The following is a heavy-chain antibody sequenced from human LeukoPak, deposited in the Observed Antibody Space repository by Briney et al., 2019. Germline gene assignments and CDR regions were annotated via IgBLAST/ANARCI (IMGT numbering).Heavy chain of an antibody. J-gene: IGHJ6*03. CDR3: ARELSNYGGVYYYYMDV. Sequence: GGSLRLSCATSGFTFSTYWMTWVRQAPGKGLEWVSSISSGSSYIYYADSVKGRFTISRDNAKNSLYLQMNSLRAEDTAVYYCARELSNYGGVYYYYMDVWGKGTTVTVSS. V-gene: IGHV3-21*01. D-gene: IGHD4-11*01. CDR2: ISSGSSYI. CDR1: GFTFSTYW.